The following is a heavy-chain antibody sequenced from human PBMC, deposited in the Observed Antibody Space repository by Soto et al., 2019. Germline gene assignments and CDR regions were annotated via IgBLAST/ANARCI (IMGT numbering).Heavy chain of an antibody. D-gene: IGHD1-26*01. V-gene: IGHV6-1*01. Sequence: QVQLQQSGSGLVKPSQTLSLTCAISGDSVSSSTTAWNWIRQSPSRGFEWLGRIYYRSNWYDDYAVSVKRRITINTDTPKHQFSLLLKSVTPADAAVYYCARREIWSYDLWGRGTLVTVSS. CDR3: ARREIWSYDL. CDR1: GDSVSSSTTA. J-gene: IGHJ2*01. CDR2: IYYRSNWYD.